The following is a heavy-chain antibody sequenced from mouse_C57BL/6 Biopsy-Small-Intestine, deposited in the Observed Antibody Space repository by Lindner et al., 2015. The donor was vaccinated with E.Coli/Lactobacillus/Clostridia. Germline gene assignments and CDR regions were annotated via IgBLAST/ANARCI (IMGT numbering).Heavy chain of an antibody. CDR1: GFTFSSYG. CDR2: ISSGGSYT. V-gene: IGHV5-6*01. Sequence: VQLQESGGDLVKPGGSLKLSCAASGFTFSSYGMSWVRQTPDKRLEWVATISSGGSYTYYPDSVKGRFTISRDNAKNTLYLQMSSLKSEDTAMYYCARHYYDYDDLCYAMDYWGQGTSVTVSS. D-gene: IGHD2-4*01. CDR3: ARHYYDYDDLCYAMDY. J-gene: IGHJ4*01.